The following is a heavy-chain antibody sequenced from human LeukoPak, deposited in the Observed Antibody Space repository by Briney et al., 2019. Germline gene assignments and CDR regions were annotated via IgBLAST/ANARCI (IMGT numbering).Heavy chain of an antibody. CDR2: IYSGGNT. D-gene: IGHD3-3*02. J-gene: IGHJ4*02. V-gene: IGHV3-53*01. Sequence: GGSLRLSCAASGFTVSSNYMSWVRQAPGKGLEWVSVIYSGGNTYYADSVKGRFTISRDNSKNMLYLQLSSLRAEDTAVYYCAKDRSIFGVVTHYFDYWGQGTLVTVSS. CDR1: GFTVSSNY. CDR3: AKDRSIFGVVTHYFDY.